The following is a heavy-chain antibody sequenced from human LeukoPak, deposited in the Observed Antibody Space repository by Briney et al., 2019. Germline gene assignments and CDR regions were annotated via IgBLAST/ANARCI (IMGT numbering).Heavy chain of an antibody. CDR3: AKDPDTFDWLSYYFDL. V-gene: IGHV3-30*18. CDR1: GFTFSSYG. D-gene: IGHD3-9*01. CDR2: ISYDGSNK. Sequence: GRSLRLSCAASGFTFSSYGMHWVRQAPGKGLEWVAVISYDGSNKYYADSVQGRFSISRDNSKNTLYLQMNSLRVEDTAVYYCAKDPDTFDWLSYYFDLWGQGTLVTVSS. J-gene: IGHJ4*02.